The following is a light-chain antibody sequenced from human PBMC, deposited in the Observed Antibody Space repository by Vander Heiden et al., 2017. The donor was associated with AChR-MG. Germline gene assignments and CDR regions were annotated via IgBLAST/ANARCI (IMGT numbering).Light chain of an antibody. CDR1: QSVSSY. J-gene: IGKJ2*01. V-gene: IGKV3-11*01. CDR2: DAS. Sequence: EIVLTQSPATLSLSPGERATLSCRASQSVSSYLAWYKQKPGQAPRLLIYDASNRATGIPARFSGSGYGTDFTLTISSREPEDFAVYYCQQRSNWPPYTFGQGTKLDIK. CDR3: QQRSNWPPYT.